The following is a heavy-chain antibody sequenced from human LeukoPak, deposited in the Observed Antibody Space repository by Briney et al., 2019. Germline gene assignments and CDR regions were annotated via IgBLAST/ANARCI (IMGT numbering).Heavy chain of an antibody. V-gene: IGHV1-46*01. CDR1: GGTFSSYA. CDR3: ARGYDSFDP. Sequence: ASVKVSCKASGGTFSSYAISWVRQAPGQGLEWMGIINPSGGSTSYAQKFQGRVTMTRDMSTSTVYMELSSLRSEDTAVYYCARGYDSFDPWGQGTLVTVSS. CDR2: INPSGGST. D-gene: IGHD5-12*01. J-gene: IGHJ5*02.